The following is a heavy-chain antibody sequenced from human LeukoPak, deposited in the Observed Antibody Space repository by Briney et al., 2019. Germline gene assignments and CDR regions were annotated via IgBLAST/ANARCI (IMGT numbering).Heavy chain of an antibody. CDR1: GYTFTSNY. V-gene: IGHV1-46*01. J-gene: IGHJ4*02. Sequence: ASVKVSCKASGYTFTSNYIHWVRQAPGQGLEWMGMVYPRDGSASYAQKFQGRVTVTRDTSTSTVHMELSGLRSEDTAVYYCARDQEGFDYWGQGTLVTVSS. CDR3: ARDQEGFDY. CDR2: VYPRDGSA.